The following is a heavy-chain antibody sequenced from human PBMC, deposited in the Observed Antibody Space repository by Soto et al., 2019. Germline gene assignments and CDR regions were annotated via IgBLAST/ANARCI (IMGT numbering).Heavy chain of an antibody. CDR2: ILPIFGTA. V-gene: IGHV1-69*12. Sequence: QVQLVQSGAEVKKPGSSVKVSCKASGGTFSSYAISWVRQAPGQGLECMGGILPIFGTANHAQKFKCRVKITADESTSTAYMELSSLRSEDTAVYYCASSVAKYYYYGMDVWGQGTTVTVSS. D-gene: IGHD5-12*01. CDR1: GGTFSSYA. J-gene: IGHJ6*02. CDR3: ASSVAKYYYYGMDV.